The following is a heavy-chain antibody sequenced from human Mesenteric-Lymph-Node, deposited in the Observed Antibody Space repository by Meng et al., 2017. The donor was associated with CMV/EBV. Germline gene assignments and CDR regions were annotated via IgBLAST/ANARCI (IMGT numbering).Heavy chain of an antibody. Sequence: GESLKISCAASGFTFSSYAMHWVRQAPGKGLEWVANIKQDGSEKYYVDAVKGRFTISRDNAKNSLYLQMNSLRAEDTAVYYCARDCSSTSCLYGYYYYGMDVWGQGTTVTVSS. CDR3: ARDCSSTSCLYGYYYYGMDV. D-gene: IGHD2-2*01. CDR2: IKQDGSEK. J-gene: IGHJ6*02. CDR1: GFTFSSYA. V-gene: IGHV3-7*01.